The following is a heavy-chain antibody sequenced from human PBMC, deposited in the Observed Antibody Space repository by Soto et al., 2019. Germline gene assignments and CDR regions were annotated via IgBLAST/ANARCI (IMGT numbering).Heavy chain of an antibody. Sequence: PSETLSLTCTVAGGSISSYYWSWIRQPPGKGLEWIGYIYYSGSTNYNPSLKSRVTISVDTSKNQFSLKLSSVTAADTAVYYCARPGDYYGMDVWGQGTTVTVSS. V-gene: IGHV4-59*01. CDR2: IYYSGST. CDR3: ARPGDYYGMDV. D-gene: IGHD3-10*01. CDR1: GGSISSYY. J-gene: IGHJ6*02.